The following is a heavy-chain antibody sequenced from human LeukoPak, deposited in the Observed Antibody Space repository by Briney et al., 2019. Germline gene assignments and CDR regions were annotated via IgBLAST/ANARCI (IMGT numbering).Heavy chain of an antibody. CDR3: ARHPYSGYDSVWFDP. Sequence: SETLSLTRTVSGGSISSYYWSWIRHPPGKGLEWIGYIYYSGSTNYNPSLKSRVTISVDTSKNQFSLKLSSVTAADTAVYYCARHPYSGYDSVWFDPWGQGTMVTVSS. J-gene: IGHJ5*01. V-gene: IGHV4-59*08. D-gene: IGHD5-12*01. CDR2: IYYSGST. CDR1: GGSISSYY.